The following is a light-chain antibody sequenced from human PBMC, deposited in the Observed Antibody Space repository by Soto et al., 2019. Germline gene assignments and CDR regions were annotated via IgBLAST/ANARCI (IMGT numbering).Light chain of an antibody. CDR3: QVWDGTTDNLYV. Sequence: SSELTQPPSLSVAPGQTARVTCGGNNIGVKSVHWYQQRPGQAPVLVVYDNNDRPSGIPERFSGSNSGNTATLTISRVEAGDEADYYCQVWDGTTDNLYVFGTGTQLTVL. CDR2: DNN. CDR1: NIGVKS. V-gene: IGLV3-21*02. J-gene: IGLJ7*01.